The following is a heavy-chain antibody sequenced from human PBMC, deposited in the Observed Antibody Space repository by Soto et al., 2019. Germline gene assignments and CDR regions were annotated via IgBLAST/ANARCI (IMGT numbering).Heavy chain of an antibody. Sequence: SETLSLTCAVYGGSFIGYYCIWIRHPPLKGLEWIGEINHSGSTNYNPSLKSRVTISVDTSKNQFSLKLSSVTAADTAVYYCATLGWYSSSWYSWFDPWGQGTLVTVSS. CDR2: INHSGST. CDR3: ATLGWYSSSWYSWFDP. CDR1: GGSFIGYY. D-gene: IGHD6-13*01. J-gene: IGHJ5*02. V-gene: IGHV4-34*01.